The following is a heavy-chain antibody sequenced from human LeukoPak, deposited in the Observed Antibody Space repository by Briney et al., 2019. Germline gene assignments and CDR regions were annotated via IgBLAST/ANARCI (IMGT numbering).Heavy chain of an antibody. CDR3: AKARYSGSYG. J-gene: IGHJ4*02. V-gene: IGHV3-7*03. Sequence: GGPRRPSCAAAGSTISTYWMSGVRQPPGGVQEWVAKTKEDGGEKYYVDSVKGRFTISRDNSKSTLYLQMNSLRAADTAVYYCAKARYSGSYGWGQGTLVTVS. D-gene: IGHD1-26*01. CDR1: GSTISTYW. CDR2: TKEDGGEK.